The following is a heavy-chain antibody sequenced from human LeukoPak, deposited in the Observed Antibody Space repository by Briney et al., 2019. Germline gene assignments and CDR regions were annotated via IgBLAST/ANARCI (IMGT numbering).Heavy chain of an antibody. Sequence: PSETLSLTCTVSGGSISSYYWSWIRQPPGKGLEWIGYIYYSGSTYYNPSLKSRVTISVDTSKNQFSLKLSSVTAADTAVYYCARGFPVGSPFDYWGQGTLVTVSS. CDR2: IYYSGST. CDR1: GGSISSYY. V-gene: IGHV4-59*08. J-gene: IGHJ4*02. CDR3: ARGFPVGSPFDY. D-gene: IGHD2-15*01.